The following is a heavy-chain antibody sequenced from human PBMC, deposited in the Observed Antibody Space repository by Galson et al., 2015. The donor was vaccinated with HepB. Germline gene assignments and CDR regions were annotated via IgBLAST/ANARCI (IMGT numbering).Heavy chain of an antibody. Sequence: SLRLSCAASGFTFSSYGMHWVRQAPGKGLEWVAITYYDGSHNDYADSVKGRFTISRDNSKSTVYLQMNGLRAEDTAVYYCARGGVSSWDYYYGMDVWGQGTTVTVSS. J-gene: IGHJ6*02. CDR2: TYYDGSHN. CDR1: GFTFSSYG. V-gene: IGHV3-33*01. D-gene: IGHD5/OR15-5a*01. CDR3: ARGGVSSWDYYYGMDV.